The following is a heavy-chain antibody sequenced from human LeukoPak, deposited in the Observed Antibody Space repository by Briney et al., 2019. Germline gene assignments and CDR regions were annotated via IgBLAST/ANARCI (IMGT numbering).Heavy chain of an antibody. J-gene: IGHJ6*03. CDR1: GFTFSSYA. D-gene: IGHD2-2*02. Sequence: GGSLRLSCAASGFTFSSYAMSWVRQAPGKGLEWVSAISGSGGSTYYADSVKGRFTISRDNSKNTLYLQMNSLRAEDTAVYYCAKDRSIVVVPAAIGHYYMDVWGKGTTVTVSS. CDR2: ISGSGGST. CDR3: AKDRSIVVVPAAIGHYYMDV. V-gene: IGHV3-23*01.